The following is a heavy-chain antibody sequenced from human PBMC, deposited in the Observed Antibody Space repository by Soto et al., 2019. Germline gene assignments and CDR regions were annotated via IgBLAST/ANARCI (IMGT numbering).Heavy chain of an antibody. CDR1: GFTFSSYG. J-gene: IGHJ5*02. CDR3: ARDPSRRVATIWWFDP. V-gene: IGHV3-33*01. CDR2: IWYDGSNK. D-gene: IGHD5-12*01. Sequence: GGSLRLSCAASGFTFSSYGMHWVRQAPGKGLEWVAVIWYDGSNKYYADSVKGRFTISRDNSKNTLYLQMNSLRAEDTAVYYCARDPSRRVATIWWFDPWGQGTLVTVSS.